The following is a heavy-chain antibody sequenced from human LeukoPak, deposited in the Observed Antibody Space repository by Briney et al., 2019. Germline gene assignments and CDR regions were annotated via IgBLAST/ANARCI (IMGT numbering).Heavy chain of an antibody. CDR3: AKEEADQALVPRFDY. CDR1: GFTLSNYG. CDR2: FSRIGDT. V-gene: IGHV3-23*01. J-gene: IGHJ4*02. D-gene: IGHD3-16*01. Sequence: GGSLRLSCAASGFTLSNYGMSWVRQAPGKGLEWVSAFSRIGDTYYAAYVKGRFAVSRDNSKNSLYLQMHSLRAEDTDEYYCAKEEADQALVPRFDYWGQGTLVTVSS.